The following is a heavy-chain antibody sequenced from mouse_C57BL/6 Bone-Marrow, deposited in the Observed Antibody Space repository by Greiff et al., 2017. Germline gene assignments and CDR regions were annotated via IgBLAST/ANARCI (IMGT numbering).Heavy chain of an antibody. D-gene: IGHD1-1*01. CDR3: ARCYYGSPWYFDV. CDR1: GYTFTSYW. J-gene: IGHJ1*03. Sequence: QVQLKQPGAELVKPGASVKLSCKASGYTFTSYWMQWVKQRPGRGLEWIGEIDPSDSYTNYNQKFKGKATLTVDTSSSTAYMQLSSLTSEDAAVYYCARCYYGSPWYFDVWGTGTTVTVSS. V-gene: IGHV1-50*01. CDR2: IDPSDSYT.